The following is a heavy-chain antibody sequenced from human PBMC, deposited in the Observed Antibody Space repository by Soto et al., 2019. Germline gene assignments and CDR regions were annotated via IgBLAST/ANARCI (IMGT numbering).Heavy chain of an antibody. CDR2: ISYDGSNK. CDR1: GFTFSSYA. Sequence: QVQLVESGGGVVQPGRSLRLSCAASGFTFSSYAMHWVRQAPGKGLEWVAVISYDGSNKYYADSVKGRFTISRDNSKNTLYLQMNSLRAEDTAVYYCARDALLKGYSSSWFYFDYWGQGTLVTVSS. D-gene: IGHD6-13*01. CDR3: ARDALLKGYSSSWFYFDY. V-gene: IGHV3-30-3*01. J-gene: IGHJ4*02.